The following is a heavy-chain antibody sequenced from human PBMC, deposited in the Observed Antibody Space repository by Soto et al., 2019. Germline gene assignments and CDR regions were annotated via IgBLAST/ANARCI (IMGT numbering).Heavy chain of an antibody. D-gene: IGHD3-10*01. CDR1: GYNFNIYW. CDR2: IYPGDSDT. J-gene: IGHJ4*01. V-gene: IGHV5-51*01. CDR3: ARQDGLGIYYFDY. Sequence: PGESPKISCKGSGYNFNIYWIAWVRHMPGKGLEWMGIIYPGDSDTRYSPSFQGQVTISVDKSINTAYLQWSSLKASDTAMYYCARQDGLGIYYFDYWGRGTLVTVSS.